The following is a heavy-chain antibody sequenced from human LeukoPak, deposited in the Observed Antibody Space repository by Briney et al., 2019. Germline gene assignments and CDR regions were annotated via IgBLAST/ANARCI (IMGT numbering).Heavy chain of an antibody. CDR1: GYTFTNYD. CDR3: ARGTGSWLRLTRWFDP. D-gene: IGHD5-12*01. Sequence: ASVKVSCKASGYTFTNYDINWVRQVTGQGLEWMGWMNPNSGNTDYAQKFQGRVTMTRNTSISTAYMELSSLVSEDTAVYYCARGTGSWLRLTRWFDPWGQGTLVTVSS. V-gene: IGHV1-8*01. J-gene: IGHJ5*02. CDR2: MNPNSGNT.